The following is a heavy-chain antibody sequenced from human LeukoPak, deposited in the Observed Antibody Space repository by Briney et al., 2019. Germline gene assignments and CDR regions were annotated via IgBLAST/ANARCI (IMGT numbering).Heavy chain of an antibody. D-gene: IGHD1-7*01. J-gene: IGHJ4*02. CDR2: IYYSGST. CDR3: ARDSVQTGTNPFDY. V-gene: IGHV4-61*05. Sequence: SETLSLTCTVSGGSISSSSYYWGWIRQPPGKGLEWIGYIYYSGSTNYNPSLKSRVTISVDTSKNQFSLKLSSVTAADTAVYYCARDSVQTGTNPFDYWGQGTLVTVSS. CDR1: GGSISSSSYY.